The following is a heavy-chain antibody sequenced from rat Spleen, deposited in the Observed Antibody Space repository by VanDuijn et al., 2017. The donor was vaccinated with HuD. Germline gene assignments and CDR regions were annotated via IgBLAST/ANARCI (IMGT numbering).Heavy chain of an antibody. J-gene: IGHJ2*01. CDR3: VRRESSFDY. V-gene: IGHV5-29*01. Sequence: EVQLVESDGGLVQPGRSLKLSCAASGFTFSDYYMAWVRQAPTKGLEWVAIISYDGSRIYYRDSVKGRFTISRDNAKSTLYLQMDSLRSEDTATYYCVRRESSFDYWGQGVMVTVSS. CDR1: GFTFSDYY. CDR2: ISYDGSRI.